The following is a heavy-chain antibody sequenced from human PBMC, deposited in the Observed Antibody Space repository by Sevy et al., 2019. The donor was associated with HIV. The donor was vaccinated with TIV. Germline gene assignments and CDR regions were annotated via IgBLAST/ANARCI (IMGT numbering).Heavy chain of an antibody. CDR2: IYYIGST. D-gene: IGHD3-10*01. CDR1: GGSISSSSYY. CDR3: ARREFRGVIS. V-gene: IGHV4-39*01. Sequence: SETLSLTCTVSGGSISSSSYYWGWIRQPPGKGLEWIGSIYYIGSTYYNPSLKSRVTISVDTSKNQFSLKLSSVTAADTAVYYCARREFRGVISWGQGTLVTVSS. J-gene: IGHJ5*02.